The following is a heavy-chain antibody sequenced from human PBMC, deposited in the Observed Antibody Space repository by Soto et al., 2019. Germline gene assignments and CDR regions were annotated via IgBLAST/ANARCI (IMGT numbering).Heavy chain of an antibody. Sequence: PGGSLRLSCAASGFTFSSYAMHWVRQAPGKGLEWVAVISYDGSNKYYADSGKGRFTISRDNSKNTLYLQMNSLRAEDTAVYYCAREWRIQLRGGVFDYWGQGTLVTVSS. CDR1: GFTFSSYA. J-gene: IGHJ4*02. CDR3: AREWRIQLRGGVFDY. D-gene: IGHD5-18*01. V-gene: IGHV3-30-3*01. CDR2: ISYDGSNK.